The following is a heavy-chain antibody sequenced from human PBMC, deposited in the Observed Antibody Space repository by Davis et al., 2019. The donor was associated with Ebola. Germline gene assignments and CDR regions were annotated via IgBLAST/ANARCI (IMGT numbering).Heavy chain of an antibody. CDR2: INPNSGGT. J-gene: IGHJ3*02. Sequence: ASVKVSCKASGYTFSSYGISWMRQAPGQGREWMGWINPNSGGTNYAQKFQGRVTMTRDTSISTAYMELSGLRSDDTAVYYCARRPQQLIMNAFDIWGQGTMVTVSS. D-gene: IGHD6-13*01. V-gene: IGHV1-2*02. CDR1: GYTFSSYG. CDR3: ARRPQQLIMNAFDI.